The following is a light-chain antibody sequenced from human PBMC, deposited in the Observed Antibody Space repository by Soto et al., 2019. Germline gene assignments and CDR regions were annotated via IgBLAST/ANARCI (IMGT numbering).Light chain of an antibody. CDR1: TTDIHDFNS. Sequence: QSVLTQPASVSGSPGQSITISCSGPTTDIHDFNSISWYQHHPGKAPKLIAYDVTRRPSGVSRRFSGSKSGLTASLTISGLQAEDEADYFCASYTTTNILLFGTATMLTVL. V-gene: IGLV2-14*01. J-gene: IGLJ6*01. CDR2: DVT. CDR3: ASYTTTNILL.